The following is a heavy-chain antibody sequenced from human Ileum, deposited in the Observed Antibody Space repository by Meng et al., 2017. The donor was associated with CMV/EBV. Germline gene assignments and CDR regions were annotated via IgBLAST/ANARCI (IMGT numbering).Heavy chain of an antibody. Sequence: GESLKISCAASGFTFSSYGMHWVRQAPGKGLEWVAFIRYDGSNKYYADSVKGRFTISRDNSKNTLYLQMNSLRAEDTAVYYCARDLYCTNGVCSYYHYGMDVWGQGTTVTVSS. D-gene: IGHD2-8*01. CDR1: GFTFSSYG. CDR3: ARDLYCTNGVCSYYHYGMDV. CDR2: IRYDGSNK. V-gene: IGHV3-30*02. J-gene: IGHJ6*02.